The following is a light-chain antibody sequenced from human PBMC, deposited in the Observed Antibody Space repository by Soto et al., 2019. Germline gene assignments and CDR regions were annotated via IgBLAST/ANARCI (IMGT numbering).Light chain of an antibody. CDR3: GADHGSGSWV. Sequence: QSVLTQPPSASASLGASVTLTCTLSSGYSNYKVDWYQQRPGKGPRFVMRVGTGGIVGSKGDGIPDRFSVLGSGLNRYLTIKNIQEEDESDYHCGADHGSGSWVFGGGTKLTV. V-gene: IGLV9-49*01. CDR2: VGTGGIVG. CDR1: SGYSNYK. J-gene: IGLJ2*01.